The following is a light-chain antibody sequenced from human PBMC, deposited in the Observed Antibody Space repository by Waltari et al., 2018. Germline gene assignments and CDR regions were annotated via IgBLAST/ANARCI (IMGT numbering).Light chain of an antibody. CDR2: WAS. CDR1: QSVLSSSNNQKY. J-gene: IGKJ1*01. CDR3: QQSYSTSWT. Sequence: DIVMTQSPDSLAVSLGERATINCKSSQSVLSSSNNQKYLAWYQQKPRQPPKLLIYWASTRESGVPDRFSGSGSGTDFTLTISSLQPEDFATYYCQQSYSTSWTFGQGTKVEIK. V-gene: IGKV4-1*01.